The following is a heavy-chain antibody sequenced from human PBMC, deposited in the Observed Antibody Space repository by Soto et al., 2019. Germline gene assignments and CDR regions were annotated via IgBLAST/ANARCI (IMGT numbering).Heavy chain of an antibody. V-gene: IGHV4-34*01. Sequence: PSETLSLTCAVYGGSFSGYYWSWIRQPPGKGLEWIGEINHSVSTNYNPSLKSRVTISVDTSKNQFSLKLSSVTAADTAVYYCARIRLVYYYYYGRDVWGHGTTVSVSS. D-gene: IGHD6-25*01. CDR2: INHSVST. CDR1: GGSFSGYY. J-gene: IGHJ6*02. CDR3: ARIRLVYYYYYGRDV.